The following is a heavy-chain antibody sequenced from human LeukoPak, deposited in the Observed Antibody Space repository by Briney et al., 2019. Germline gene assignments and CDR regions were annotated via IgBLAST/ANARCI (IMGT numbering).Heavy chain of an antibody. CDR3: ARDRVFYDSSGYYRSSWFDP. V-gene: IGHV4-39*07. CDR1: GGSISSSSYY. D-gene: IGHD3-22*01. J-gene: IGHJ5*02. Sequence: PSETLSLTCTVSGGSISSSSYYWGWIRQPPGKGLEWIGSIYYSGSTYYNPSLKSRVTISVDTSKNQFSLKLSSVTAADTAVYYCARDRVFYDSSGYYRSSWFDPWGQGTLVTVSS. CDR2: IYYSGST.